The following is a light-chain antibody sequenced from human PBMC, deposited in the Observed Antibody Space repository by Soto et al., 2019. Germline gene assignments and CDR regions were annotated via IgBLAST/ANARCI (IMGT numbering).Light chain of an antibody. CDR3: SSYAGDNNPYV. V-gene: IGLV2-8*01. Sequence: QSVLTQPPSASGSTGQSVTISCTGTSRDVGGYTYVSWYQQHPGKAPKLLIFEVNKRPSGVPDRFSGSKSGNTASLTVSGLQAEDEGDYYCSSYAGDNNPYVFGTGTKVTLL. CDR2: EVN. J-gene: IGLJ1*01. CDR1: SRDVGGYTY.